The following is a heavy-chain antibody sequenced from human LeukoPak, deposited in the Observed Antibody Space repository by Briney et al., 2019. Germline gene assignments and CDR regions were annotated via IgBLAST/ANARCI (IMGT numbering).Heavy chain of an antibody. CDR1: GGSISSSSYY. CDR3: ARVPTSINSSGWKTYYFDY. D-gene: IGHD6-19*01. Sequence: SETLSLTCTVSGGSISSSSYYWGWIRQPPGKGLEWIGSIYYSGSTYYNPSLKRRVTISVDTSKNQFSLKLSSVTAADTAVYYCARVPTSINSSGWKTYYFDYWGQGTLVTVSS. CDR2: IYYSGST. V-gene: IGHV4-39*01. J-gene: IGHJ4*02.